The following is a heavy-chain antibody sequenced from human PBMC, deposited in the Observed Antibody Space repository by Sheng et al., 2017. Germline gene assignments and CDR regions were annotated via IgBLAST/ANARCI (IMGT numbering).Heavy chain of an antibody. Sequence: QVHLVESGGGVVQPGRSLRLSCEASGFTFSDYTMHWVRQAPGKGLEWVTLISYAGSKNHADSVKGRFTISRDNSKNTFYLQMNSLRAEDTAVYYCARGGSSGSRDYYYYY. CDR2: ISYAGSK. D-gene: IGHD3-10*01. CDR3: ARGGSSGSRDYYYYY. J-gene: IGHJ6*01. CDR1: GFTFSDYT. V-gene: IGHV3-30*04.